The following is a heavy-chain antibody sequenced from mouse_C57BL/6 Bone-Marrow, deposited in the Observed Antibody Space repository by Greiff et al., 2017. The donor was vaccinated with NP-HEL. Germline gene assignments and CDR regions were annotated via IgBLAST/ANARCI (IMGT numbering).Heavy chain of an antibody. D-gene: IGHD1-1*01. CDR1: GYTFTDYN. CDR3: ASPSYGSSYVDY. Sequence: VQLQQSGPELVKPGASVKIPCKASGYTFTDYNMDWVKQSHGKSLEWIGDINPNNGGTIYNQKFKGKATLTVDKSSSTAYMELRSLTSEDTAVYYCASPSYGSSYVDYWGQGTTLTVSS. V-gene: IGHV1-18*01. J-gene: IGHJ2*01. CDR2: INPNNGGT.